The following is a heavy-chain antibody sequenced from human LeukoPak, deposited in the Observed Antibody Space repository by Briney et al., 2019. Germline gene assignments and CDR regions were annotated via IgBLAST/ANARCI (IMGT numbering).Heavy chain of an antibody. CDR3: ARGGAAPGEFDY. CDR1: GGSFSGYY. V-gene: IGHV4-34*01. Sequence: PSETLSLTCGVYGGSFSGYYWSWIRQPPGKGLEWIGEINHSGSTNYNPSLKSRVTISVDTSKNQFSLKLSSVTATDTAVYCCARGGAAPGEFDYWGEGTLVTVSS. CDR2: INHSGST. J-gene: IGHJ4*02. D-gene: IGHD6-13*01.